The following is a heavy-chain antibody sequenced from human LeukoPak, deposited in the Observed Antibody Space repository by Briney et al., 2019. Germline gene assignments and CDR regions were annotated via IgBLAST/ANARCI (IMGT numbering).Heavy chain of an antibody. CDR1: GYTFTSYG. Sequence: ASVKVSCKASGYTFTSYGISWVRQAPGQGLEWMGWISAYNGNTNYAQKLQGRVTMTTDTSTSTAYMELRSLRSDDTAVYYCARVQGCIAADRPYYYGMDVWGQGTTVTVSS. CDR3: ARVQGCIAADRPYYYGMDV. V-gene: IGHV1-18*01. J-gene: IGHJ6*02. D-gene: IGHD6-13*01. CDR2: ISAYNGNT.